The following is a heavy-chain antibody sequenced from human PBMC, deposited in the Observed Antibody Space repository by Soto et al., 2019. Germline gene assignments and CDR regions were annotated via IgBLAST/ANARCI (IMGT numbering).Heavy chain of an antibody. CDR1: GGTFSSYA. J-gene: IGHJ6*02. CDR2: IIPIFGTA. V-gene: IGHV1-69*12. CDR3: ARGYSHIVVVTASQDYYYYYGMDV. Sequence: QVQLVQSGAEVKKPGSSVKVSCKASGGTFSSYAISWVRQAPGQGLEWMGGIIPIFGTANYAQKFQGRVTITADESTSTAYMELSSLRSEDTAVYYCARGYSHIVVVTASQDYYYYYGMDVWGQGTTVTVSS. D-gene: IGHD2-21*02.